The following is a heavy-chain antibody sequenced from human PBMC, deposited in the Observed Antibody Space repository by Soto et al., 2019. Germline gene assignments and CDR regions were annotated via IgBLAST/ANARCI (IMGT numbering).Heavy chain of an antibody. Sequence: SVKVSCKASGGTFSSYVISWVRQAPGQGLEWMGGIIPIFGTANYAQKFQGRVTITADESTSTAYMELSSLRSEDTAVYYCASSASYYYDSSGYSHFDYWGQGTLVTVSS. CDR3: ASSASYYYDSSGYSHFDY. V-gene: IGHV1-69*13. CDR1: GGTFSSYV. D-gene: IGHD3-22*01. J-gene: IGHJ4*02. CDR2: IIPIFGTA.